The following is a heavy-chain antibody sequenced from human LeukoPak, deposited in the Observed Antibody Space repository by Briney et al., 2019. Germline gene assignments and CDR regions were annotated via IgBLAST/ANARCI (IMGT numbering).Heavy chain of an antibody. D-gene: IGHD2-15*01. V-gene: IGHV4-59*08. CDR1: GGSFSGYY. CDR2: IYYSGST. Sequence: SETLSLTCAVYGGSFSGYYWSWIRQPPGKGLEWIGYIYYSGSTNYNPSLKSRVTISVDTSKNQFSLKLSSVTAADTAVYYCARHGLSGSSSWPIDIWGQGTMVTVSS. CDR3: ARHGLSGSSSWPIDI. J-gene: IGHJ3*02.